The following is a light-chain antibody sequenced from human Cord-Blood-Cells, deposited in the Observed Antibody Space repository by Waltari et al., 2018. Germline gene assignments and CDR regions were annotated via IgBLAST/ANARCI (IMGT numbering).Light chain of an antibody. CDR1: QSISSY. J-gene: IGKJ4*01. CDR3: QQSYSTPLT. CDR2: AAS. V-gene: IGKV1-39*01. Sequence: IQMTQSPSSLSASVGVSVTITCRASQSISSYLNWYQQKPGKAPKLLIYAASSLQSGVPSRFSGSGSGTDFTLTISSLQPEDFATYYCQQSYSTPLTFGGGTKVEIK.